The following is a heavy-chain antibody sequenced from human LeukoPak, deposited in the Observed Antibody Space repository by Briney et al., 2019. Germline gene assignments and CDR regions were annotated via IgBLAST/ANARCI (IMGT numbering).Heavy chain of an antibody. CDR2: IYYSGST. CDR1: GGSISSYY. Sequence: PSETLSLTCTVSGGSISSYYWSWIRQPPGKGLEWIGYIYYSGSTNYNPSLKSRVTISVDTSKNQFSLKLSSVTAADTAVYYCARTYSSSWYVDPWGQGTLVTVSS. V-gene: IGHV4-59*08. CDR3: ARTYSSSWYVDP. J-gene: IGHJ5*02. D-gene: IGHD6-13*01.